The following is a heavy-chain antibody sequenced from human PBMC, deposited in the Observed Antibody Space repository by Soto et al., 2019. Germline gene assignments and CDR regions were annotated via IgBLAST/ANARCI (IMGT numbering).Heavy chain of an antibody. D-gene: IGHD1-26*01. CDR1: GFNFKNYN. CDR3: ASGPWELDY. Sequence: GGSLRLSCTASGFNFKNYNMNWLRQAPGKGLECVAYISGNSRTIYYADSVKGRFTISRDNAENSVFLQMNSLRVEDTSVYYCASGPWELDYWGQGALVTVSS. J-gene: IGHJ4*02. CDR2: ISGNSRTI. V-gene: IGHV3-48*01.